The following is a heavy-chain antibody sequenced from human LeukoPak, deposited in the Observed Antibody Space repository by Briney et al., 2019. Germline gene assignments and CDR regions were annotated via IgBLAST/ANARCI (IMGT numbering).Heavy chain of an antibody. V-gene: IGHV3-23*01. CDR3: AKGQWLVGGWFDP. CDR1: GFTFSSYA. CDR2: ISGRGDRT. Sequence: GGSLRLSCAASGFTFSSYAMSWVRQAPGKGLEWVSAISGRGDRTYYADSVKGRFTISRDISKNTLYLQMNSLRAEDTAVYYCAKGQWLVGGWFDPWGQGTLVTVSS. J-gene: IGHJ5*02. D-gene: IGHD6-19*01.